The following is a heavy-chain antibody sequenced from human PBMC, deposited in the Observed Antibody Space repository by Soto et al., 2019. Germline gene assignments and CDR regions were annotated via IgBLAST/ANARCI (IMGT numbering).Heavy chain of an antibody. CDR2: IIPIFGTA. D-gene: IGHD3-3*01. CDR3: ARGLSYDFWSGAFDY. V-gene: IGHV1-69*13. CDR1: GGTFSSYA. Sequence: ASVQVSCKASGGTFSSYAISWVRQAPGQGLEWMGGIIPIFGTANYAQKFQGRVTITADESTSTAYMELSSLRSEDTAVYYCARGLSYDFWSGAFDYWGQGTLVTVSS. J-gene: IGHJ4*02.